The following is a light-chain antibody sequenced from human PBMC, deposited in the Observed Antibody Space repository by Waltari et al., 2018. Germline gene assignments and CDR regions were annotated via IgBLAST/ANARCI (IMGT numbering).Light chain of an antibody. Sequence: DIQMTQSPSSLSASVGDRVTITCQASQDISSYLNWYQQRPGKAPKLLIYDVSNLESGVPSRFSGGGSGTDFSFTISSLQSEDIATYCCQQYEDVPYTFGQGTKLMIK. J-gene: IGKJ2*01. CDR2: DVS. CDR3: QQYEDVPYT. V-gene: IGKV1-33*01. CDR1: QDISSY.